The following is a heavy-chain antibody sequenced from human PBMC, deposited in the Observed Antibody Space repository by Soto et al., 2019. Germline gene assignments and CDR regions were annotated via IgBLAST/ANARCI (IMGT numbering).Heavy chain of an antibody. J-gene: IGHJ4*02. D-gene: IGHD3-10*01. V-gene: IGHV4-4*02. Sequence: SETLSLTCAVSGGSISSSNWWSWVRQPPGKGLEWIGEIYHSGSTNYNPSLKSRVTISVDKSKNQVSLKLSSVTAADTAVYYCASGYGSGSYYFDYWGQGTLVTVSS. CDR1: GGSISSSNW. CDR2: IYHSGST. CDR3: ASGYGSGSYYFDY.